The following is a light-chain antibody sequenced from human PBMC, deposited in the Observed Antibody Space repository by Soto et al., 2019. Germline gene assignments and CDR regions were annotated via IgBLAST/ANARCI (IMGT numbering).Light chain of an antibody. CDR1: QSISSSY. CDR3: QEYCSSTWT. V-gene: IGKV3-20*01. J-gene: IGKJ1*01. Sequence: EIVLTQSPCTLSLSPGERATLSCRASQSISSSYLTWYQQKPSKAPRLLIYGASSMSTAIPDRFSGSGSVADFTLTISRLEPEDFAVYYCQEYCSSTWTVGQGTKV. CDR2: GAS.